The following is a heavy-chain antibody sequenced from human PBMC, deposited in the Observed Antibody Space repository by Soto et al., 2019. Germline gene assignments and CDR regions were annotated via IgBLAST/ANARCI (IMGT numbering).Heavy chain of an antibody. J-gene: IGHJ3*02. D-gene: IGHD5-12*01. Sequence: SETLSLTCTVSGGSISSYYWSWIRQPPGKGLEWIGYIYYSGSTNYNPSLKSRVTISVDTSKNQFSLKLSSVTAADTAVYYCARQNRSGYLRRAGAFDIWGQGTMVTVSS. CDR3: ARQNRSGYLRRAGAFDI. CDR1: GGSISSYY. V-gene: IGHV4-59*08. CDR2: IYYSGST.